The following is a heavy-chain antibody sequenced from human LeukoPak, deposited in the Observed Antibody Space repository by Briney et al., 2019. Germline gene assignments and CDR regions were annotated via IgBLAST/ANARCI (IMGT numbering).Heavy chain of an antibody. V-gene: IGHV3-23*01. CDR1: GFTFSSYA. CDR2: ISGSGGST. D-gene: IGHD4-17*01. CDR3: AKDIAGDYVGGIDY. Sequence: PGGSLRLSCAASGFTFSSYAMSWVRQAPGKGLEWVSAISGSGGSTYYADSVKGRFTISRDNSKNSLYLQMNSLRAEDTALYYCAKDIAGDYVGGIDYWGQGTLVTVSS. J-gene: IGHJ4*02.